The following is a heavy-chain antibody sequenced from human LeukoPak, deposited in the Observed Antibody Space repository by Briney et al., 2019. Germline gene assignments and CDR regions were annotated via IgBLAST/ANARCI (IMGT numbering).Heavy chain of an antibody. CDR1: GFTFGDYA. Sequence: GGSLRLSCTASGFTFGDYAMSWVRQAPGKGLEWVGFIRSKAYGGTTEYAASVKGRFTISRDDSKSIAYLQMNSLKTEDTGVYYCTREEVDFDYWGQGTLVTVSS. D-gene: IGHD2-15*01. V-gene: IGHV3-49*04. CDR2: IRSKAYGGTT. J-gene: IGHJ4*02. CDR3: TREEVDFDY.